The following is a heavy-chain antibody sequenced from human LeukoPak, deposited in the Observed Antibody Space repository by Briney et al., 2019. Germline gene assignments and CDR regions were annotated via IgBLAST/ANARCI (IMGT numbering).Heavy chain of an antibody. J-gene: IGHJ4*02. CDR3: ARVVVVPAASSFDY. CDR2: ISAYNGNT. CDR1: GYTFTSYG. Sequence: ASVKVSCKASGYTFTSYGISWVRQAPGQGLEWMGWISAYNGNTNYAQKLQGRVTITTDTSTSTAYMELRSLRSDDTAVYYCARVVVVPAASSFDYWGQGTLVTVSS. D-gene: IGHD2-2*01. V-gene: IGHV1-18*04.